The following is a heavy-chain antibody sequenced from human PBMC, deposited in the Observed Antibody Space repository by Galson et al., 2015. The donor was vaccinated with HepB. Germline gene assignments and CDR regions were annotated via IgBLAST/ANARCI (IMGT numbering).Heavy chain of an antibody. CDR1: GFTFSTYD. CDR3: AGVRWVDRAFDI. D-gene: IGHD4-23*01. V-gene: IGHV3-13*05. CDR2: ISTDGDP. J-gene: IGHJ3*02. Sequence: SLRLSCAASGFTFSTYDLHWVRQVTGKGLEWVSAISTDGDPFYADSVRGRFTISSENAKNSWYLQMNSLRVKDTAVYYCAGVRWVDRAFDIWGQGTMVTVSS.